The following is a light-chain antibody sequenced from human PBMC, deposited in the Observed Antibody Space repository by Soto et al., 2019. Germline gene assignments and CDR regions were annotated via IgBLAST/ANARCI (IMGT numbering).Light chain of an antibody. Sequence: DNQMNQSPSTLSASGGDRVRITCRASHSISSWLAWYQQKPGKAPNLLIYAASTLESGVPSRFSGSGSGTEFTLTISSLQPDDFATYYCQQYNSYWTFCQGSMVDIK. CDR3: QQYNSYWT. CDR2: AAS. CDR1: HSISSW. V-gene: IGKV1-5*01. J-gene: IGKJ1*01.